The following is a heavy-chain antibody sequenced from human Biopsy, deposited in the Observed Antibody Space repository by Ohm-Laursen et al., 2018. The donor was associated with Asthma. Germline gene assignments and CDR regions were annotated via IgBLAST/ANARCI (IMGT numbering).Heavy chain of an antibody. Sequence: SLRRSCSASRFTYEMHWVRQAPGKGLEWVAVISYDGSSIYYADSVKGRFTISRDNSKNTLSLQMNSLTAEDTAVYYCAKEGVAGTHIEDWGQGTLVTVSS. CDR3: AKEGVAGTHIED. CDR2: ISYDGSSI. D-gene: IGHD6-19*01. J-gene: IGHJ4*02. V-gene: IGHV3-30*04. CDR1: RFTYE.